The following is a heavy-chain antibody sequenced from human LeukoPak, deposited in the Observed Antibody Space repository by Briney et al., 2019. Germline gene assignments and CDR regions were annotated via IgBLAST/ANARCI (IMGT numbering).Heavy chain of an antibody. J-gene: IGHJ3*02. CDR1: GFTFSSYS. D-gene: IGHD3-10*01. CDR2: ISSSSSYI. Sequence: GGSLRLSCAASGFTFSSYSMNWVRQAPGKGLEWVSSISSSSSYIYYADSVKGRFTISRDNAKNSLYLQMNSLRAEDTAVYYCARAAVRGVRLDAFDIWGQGTMVTVSS. CDR3: ARAAVRGVRLDAFDI. V-gene: IGHV3-21*01.